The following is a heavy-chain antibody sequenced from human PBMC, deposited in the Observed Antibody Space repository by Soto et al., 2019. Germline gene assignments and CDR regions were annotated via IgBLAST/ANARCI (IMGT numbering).Heavy chain of an antibody. V-gene: IGHV3-23*01. CDR3: AKKASSGYYYRHFDY. D-gene: IGHD3-22*01. Sequence: GGSLRLSCAASGFTFGSYAMSWVRQAPGKGLEWVSAISGSGGSTYYADSVKGRFTISRDNSKNTLYLQMNSLRAEDTAVYYCAKKASSGYYYRHFDYWGQGTLVTVSS. CDR1: GFTFGSYA. J-gene: IGHJ4*02. CDR2: ISGSGGST.